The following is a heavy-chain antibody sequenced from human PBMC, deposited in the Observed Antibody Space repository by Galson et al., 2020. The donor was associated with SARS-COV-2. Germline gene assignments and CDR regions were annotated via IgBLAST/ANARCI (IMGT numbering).Heavy chain of an antibody. CDR2: ISYDGSNK. J-gene: IGHJ3*02. CDR3: AGGVIPASRHDAFDI. Sequence: GGSLRLSCAASGFTFSSYAMHWVRQAPGKGLEWVAVISYDGSNKYYADSVKGRFTISRDNSKNTLYLQMNSLRAEDTAVYYCAGGVIPASRHDAFDIWGQGTRVTVSS. CDR1: GFTFSSYA. D-gene: IGHD3-10*01. V-gene: IGHV3-30*04.